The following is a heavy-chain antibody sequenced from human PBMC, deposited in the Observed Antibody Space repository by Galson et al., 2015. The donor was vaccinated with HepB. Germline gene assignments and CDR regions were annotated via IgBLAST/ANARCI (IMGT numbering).Heavy chain of an antibody. V-gene: IGHV1-58*01. CDR1: GFTFTSSA. CDR2: IVVGSGNT. Sequence: SVKVSCKASGFTFTSSAVQWVRQARGQRLEWIGWIVVGSGNTNYAQKFQERVTITRDMSTSTAYMELSSLRSEDTAVYYCAADSRWELRAFDIWGQGTMVTVSS. CDR3: AADSRWELRAFDI. D-gene: IGHD1-26*01. J-gene: IGHJ3*02.